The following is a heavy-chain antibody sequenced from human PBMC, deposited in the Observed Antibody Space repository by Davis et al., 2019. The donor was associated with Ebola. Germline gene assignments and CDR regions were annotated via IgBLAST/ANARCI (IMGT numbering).Heavy chain of an antibody. CDR2: ISAYNGNT. CDR1: GYTFTSYG. V-gene: IGHV1-18*01. CDR3: ARAQFPTTSDH. D-gene: IGHD1-1*01. Sequence: ASVKVSCKASGYTFTSYGISWMRQAPGQGLEWMGWISAYNGNTNYAQNVQGRVTMTTETSTSTAYMEVGSLKSDDTAVYYCARAQFPTTSDHWGQGTLVTVSS. J-gene: IGHJ4*02.